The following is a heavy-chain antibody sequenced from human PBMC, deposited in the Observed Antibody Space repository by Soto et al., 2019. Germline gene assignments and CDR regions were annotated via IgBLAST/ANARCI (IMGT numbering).Heavy chain of an antibody. CDR2: IDPSDSQT. V-gene: IGHV5-10-1*01. J-gene: IGHJ4*02. CDR3: ARQIYDSDTGPNFQYYFDS. D-gene: IGHD3-22*01. CDR1: GYSFAGYW. Sequence: LKISCNGSGYSFAGYWITWVRQKPGKVLEWMGRIDPSDSQTYYSPSFRGHVTISVTKSITTVFLQWSSLRASDTAMYYCARQIYDSDTGPNFQYYFDSWGQGTPVTVSS.